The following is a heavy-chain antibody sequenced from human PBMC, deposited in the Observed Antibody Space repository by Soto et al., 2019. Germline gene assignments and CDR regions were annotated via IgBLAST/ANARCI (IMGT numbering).Heavy chain of an antibody. J-gene: IGHJ5*02. CDR3: ARHFDYYDSSGYYSWFDP. CDR2: IIPIFGTA. D-gene: IGHD3-22*01. CDR1: GGTFSSYA. Sequence: QVQLVQSGAEVKKPGSSVKVSCKASGGTFSSYAISWVRQAPGQGLEWMGGIIPIFGTANYAQKFQGRVTITADESTSTACMELSSLRSEDTAVYYCARHFDYYDSSGYYSWFDPWGQGTLVTVSS. V-gene: IGHV1-69*01.